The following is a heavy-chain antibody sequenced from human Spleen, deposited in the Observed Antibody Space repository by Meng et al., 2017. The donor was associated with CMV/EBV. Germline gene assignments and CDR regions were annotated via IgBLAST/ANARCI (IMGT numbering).Heavy chain of an antibody. Sequence: GGSLRLSCAASEFTFSSLWMTWVRQAPGKGLEWVANINQDQSQTNYVDSVRGRFTIFRDNARNSLFLQMNSLRGEDTAVYYCARVAPSGRGMDVWGQGTTVTVSS. J-gene: IGHJ6*02. CDR3: ARVAPSGRGMDV. V-gene: IGHV3-7*04. D-gene: IGHD1-1*01. CDR2: INQDQSQT. CDR1: EFTFSSLW.